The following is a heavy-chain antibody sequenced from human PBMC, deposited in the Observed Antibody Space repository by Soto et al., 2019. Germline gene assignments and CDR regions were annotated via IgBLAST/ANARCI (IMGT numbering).Heavy chain of an antibody. J-gene: IGHJ4*02. D-gene: IGHD5-12*01. CDR2: IHYNGNT. CDR1: GDSISAYS. Sequence: SETLSLTCTVSGDSISAYSWSWVRQPPGKGLEWIGNIHYNGNTKYNPSLKSRVTMSLDASKNQFSLRLISVTAADTAKYFCAREGNLGRWLQPLDFWGQGTLVTVSS. CDR3: AREGNLGRWLQPLDF. V-gene: IGHV4-59*01.